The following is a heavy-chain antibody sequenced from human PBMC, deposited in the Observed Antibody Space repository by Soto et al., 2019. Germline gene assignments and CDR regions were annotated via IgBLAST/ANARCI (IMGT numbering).Heavy chain of an antibody. CDR3: ARRSSSWYFDY. CDR1: GFTFSSYA. J-gene: IGHJ4*02. D-gene: IGHD6-13*01. CDR2: ISGSDGST. Sequence: EVQLLESGGGLVQPGGSLRLSCAASGFTFSSYAMNWVRQAPGKGLEWVSVISGSDGSTYYADSVKGRFTISRDNSKNPLNLQLNSLRADDTAVYYCARRSSSWYFDYWGQGTLVTVSS. V-gene: IGHV3-23*01.